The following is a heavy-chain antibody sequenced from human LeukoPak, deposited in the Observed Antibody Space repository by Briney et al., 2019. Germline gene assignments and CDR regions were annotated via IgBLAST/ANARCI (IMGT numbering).Heavy chain of an antibody. J-gene: IGHJ3*02. V-gene: IGHV1-8*01. D-gene: IGHD3-9*01. Sequence: ASVKVSCKASGYTFTSYDINWVRRATGQGLEWMGWMNPNSGNTGYAQKFQGRVTMTRNTSISTAYMELSSLRSEDTAVYYCARGLDVLRYFDWLSYHDAFDIWGQGTMVSVSS. CDR1: GYTFTSYD. CDR3: ARGLDVLRYFDWLSYHDAFDI. CDR2: MNPNSGNT.